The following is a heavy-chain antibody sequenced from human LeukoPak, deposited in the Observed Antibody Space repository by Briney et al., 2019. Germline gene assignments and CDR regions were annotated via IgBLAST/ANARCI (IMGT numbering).Heavy chain of an antibody. Sequence: GESPKILCKGSGYSFSNYWIGWVRQMPGKGLEWMGIIYPGDSDTRYSPSFQGQVTVSADKSTSTAYLQWSSLKASDSAMYYCARRRDGYFFFDYWGQGTLVIVSS. D-gene: IGHD5-24*01. CDR2: IYPGDSDT. V-gene: IGHV5-51*01. J-gene: IGHJ4*02. CDR3: ARRRDGYFFFDY. CDR1: GYSFSNYW.